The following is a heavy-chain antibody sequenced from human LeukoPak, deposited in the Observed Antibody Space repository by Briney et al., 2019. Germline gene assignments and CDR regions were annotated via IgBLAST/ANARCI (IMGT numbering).Heavy chain of an antibody. J-gene: IGHJ4*02. CDR1: GFTFSSYA. Sequence: PGGSLRLSCSASGFTFSSYAIHWVRQAPGKGLEYVSAISSDGISTYYAGSVKDRFTISRDNSKNTLYLQMNSLRAEDTAIYYCAKYVVILPIGTRAFDYWGQGTLVTVSS. CDR3: AKYVVILPIGTRAFDY. V-gene: IGHV3-64*04. D-gene: IGHD1-26*01. CDR2: ISSDGIST.